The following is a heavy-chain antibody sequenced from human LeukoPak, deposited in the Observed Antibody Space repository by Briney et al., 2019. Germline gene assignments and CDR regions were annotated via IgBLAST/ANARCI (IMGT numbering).Heavy chain of an antibody. CDR2: LSHDGINK. Sequence: PGRSLRLSCAASGFTFNNYFMHWVRQAPGKGLEWVAILSHDGINKYYADSVKGRFTISRDNAKNSLYLQMNSLRAEDTAVYYCAGGHIVATISDAFDIWGQGTMVTVSS. D-gene: IGHD5-12*01. CDR1: GFTFNNYF. J-gene: IGHJ3*02. CDR3: AGGHIVATISDAFDI. V-gene: IGHV3-30*04.